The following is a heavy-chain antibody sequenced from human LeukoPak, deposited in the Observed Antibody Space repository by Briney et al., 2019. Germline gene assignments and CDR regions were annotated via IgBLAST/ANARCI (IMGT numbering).Heavy chain of an antibody. CDR3: ARALFYGSGSYSRFDP. Sequence: PSETLSLTCTVSGGSISSYYWSWIRQPPGKGLEWIGYIYYSGSTNYNPSLKSRVTISVDTSKNQFSLKLSSVTAADTAVYYCARALFYGSGSYSRFDPWGQGTLVTVSS. D-gene: IGHD3-10*01. CDR2: IYYSGST. V-gene: IGHV4-59*01. J-gene: IGHJ5*02. CDR1: GGSISSYY.